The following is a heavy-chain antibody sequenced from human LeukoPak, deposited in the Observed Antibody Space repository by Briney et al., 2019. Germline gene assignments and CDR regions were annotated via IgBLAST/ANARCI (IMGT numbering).Heavy chain of an antibody. CDR1: GGSISSGGYS. CDR2: IYHSGST. J-gene: IGHJ4*02. Sequence: SETLSLTCAVSGGSISSGGYSWSWIRQPPGKGLEWIGYIYHSGSTYYNPSLKSRVTISVDRSKNQFSLKLSSVIAADTAVYYCARGREWLRPHFDYWGQGTLVTVSS. V-gene: IGHV4-30-2*01. D-gene: IGHD5-12*01. CDR3: ARGREWLRPHFDY.